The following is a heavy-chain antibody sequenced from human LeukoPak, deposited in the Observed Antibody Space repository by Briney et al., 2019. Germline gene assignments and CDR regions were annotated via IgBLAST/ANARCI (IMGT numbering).Heavy chain of an antibody. CDR2: TYYRSKWYY. J-gene: IGHJ4*02. CDR3: ARDPRTPAFDY. D-gene: IGHD1-14*01. V-gene: IGHV6-1*01. Sequence: SQTLSLTFAISGDSVSSNSAAWSWVRQSPSRGLEWLGRTYYRSKWYYDYPVSVKSRITIIPDTSKNQFSLQLNSVTPEDTAVYYCARDPRTPAFDYWGQGTLVTVSS. CDR1: GDSVSSNSAA.